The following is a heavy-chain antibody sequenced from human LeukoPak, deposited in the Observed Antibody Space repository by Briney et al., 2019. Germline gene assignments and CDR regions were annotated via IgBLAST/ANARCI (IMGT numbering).Heavy chain of an antibody. V-gene: IGHV3-23*01. CDR3: AKAASPRGYSGYEAAN. D-gene: IGHD5-12*01. Sequence: GGSLRLSCAASGFTFSNNAMDWVRQAPGKGLEWVSGISGSGGTTYYADSVKGRFTISRDNSKNTLYLQMNSLRAEDTAVYYCAKAASPRGYSGYEAANWGQGTLVTVSS. CDR2: ISGSGGTT. CDR1: GFTFSNNA. J-gene: IGHJ4*02.